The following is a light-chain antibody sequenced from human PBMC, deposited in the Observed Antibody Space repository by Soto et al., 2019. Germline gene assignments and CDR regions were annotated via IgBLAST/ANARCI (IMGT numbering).Light chain of an antibody. J-gene: IGLJ2*01. CDR2: EGN. Sequence: QAASVSGSPGQSITISCTGTSSDVGTYNLVSWYQQHPGKAPKLIISEGNKRPSGVSNRFSGSKSGNTASLTISGLQTDDEADYYCCSYAGASTYVVFGGGTKLTVL. V-gene: IGLV2-23*01. CDR1: SSDVGTYNL. CDR3: CSYAGASTYVV.